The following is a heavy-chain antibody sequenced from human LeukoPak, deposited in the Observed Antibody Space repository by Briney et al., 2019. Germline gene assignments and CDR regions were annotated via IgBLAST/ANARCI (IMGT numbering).Heavy chain of an antibody. D-gene: IGHD3-10*02. CDR3: ARVLSVPYLLDS. Sequence: PSDTLSLTCAISGHPTTRGFYWAWIRQSPGKGLEWIATFFQSHKSFYNASLESRVTMSLNTSKSQSSLNLTSVTAADTAVYYCARVLSVPYLLDSWGRGAQVSVSS. CDR1: GHPTTRGFY. J-gene: IGHJ4*02. CDR2: FFQSHKS. V-gene: IGHV4-38-2*01.